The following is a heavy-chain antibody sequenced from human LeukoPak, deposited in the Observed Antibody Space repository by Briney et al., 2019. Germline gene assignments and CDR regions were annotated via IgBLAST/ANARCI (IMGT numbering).Heavy chain of an antibody. CDR2: IYYSGST. CDR1: GGSISSGDYY. Sequence: SQTLSLTCTVSGGSISSGDYYWSWIRQPPGKGLEWIGYIYYSGSTYYNPSLKSRVTISVDTSKNQFSLKLSSVTAADTAVYYCARVRLGGIAVAGTGVYFDYWGQGTLVTVSS. D-gene: IGHD6-19*01. CDR3: ARVRLGGIAVAGTGVYFDY. V-gene: IGHV4-30-4*01. J-gene: IGHJ4*02.